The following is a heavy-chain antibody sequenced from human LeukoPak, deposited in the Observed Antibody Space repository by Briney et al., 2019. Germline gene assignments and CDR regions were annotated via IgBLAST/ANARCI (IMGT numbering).Heavy chain of an antibody. CDR3: AKDRSCTNDICHGDFDY. CDR1: GFTFSSYA. Sequence: GGSLRLSCAASGFTFSSYAVSWVPQALGKGLEWVSSISGSGGSTYSADSVKGRFTISRDNCKNTLYLQMNSLRAEDTTLYYCAKDRSCTNDICHGDFDYWGQGTLVTVSS. V-gene: IGHV3-23*01. J-gene: IGHJ4*02. CDR2: ISGSGGST. D-gene: IGHD2-8*01.